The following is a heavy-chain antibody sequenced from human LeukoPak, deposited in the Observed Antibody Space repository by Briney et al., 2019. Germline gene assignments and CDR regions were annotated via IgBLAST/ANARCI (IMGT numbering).Heavy chain of an antibody. CDR3: AKWGDFWTGLNNWYFEL. Sequence: PGGSLRLSCAASGLTFPRYAFAWVRQAPGRGLQWVSGISGSGRDTFYSDSVKDRFTISRDNSKNTHYLQMSSLTAEDTAVYYCAKWGDFWTGLNNWYFELWGRGTLVTVSS. J-gene: IGHJ2*01. CDR1: GLTFPRYA. CDR2: ISGSGRDT. D-gene: IGHD3/OR15-3a*01. V-gene: IGHV3-23*01.